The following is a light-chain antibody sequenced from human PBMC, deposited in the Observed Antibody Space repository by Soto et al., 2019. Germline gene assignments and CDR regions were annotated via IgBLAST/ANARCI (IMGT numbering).Light chain of an antibody. CDR2: ADI. CDR1: NIGSKS. V-gene: IGLV3-21*02. CDR3: QVWNSSSGHHV. Sequence: SYELTQPPSVSVAPGQTARITCGGNNIGSKSVHWYQQKPGRAPVLVVYADINRPSGIPERFSGSNSGNTATLTISRVEAGYEADYYCQVWNSSSGHHVFGTGTKVTV. J-gene: IGLJ1*01.